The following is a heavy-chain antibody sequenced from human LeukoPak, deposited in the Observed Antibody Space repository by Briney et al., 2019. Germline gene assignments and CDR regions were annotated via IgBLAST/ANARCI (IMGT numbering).Heavy chain of an antibody. CDR3: ARKRWLQFDLLIDY. J-gene: IGHJ4*02. V-gene: IGHV1-2*02. Sequence: ASVKVSCKASGYTFTGYYMHWVRQAPGQGLEWMGWINPNSGGTNYAQKFQGRVTMTSDTSISTAYMELSRLRSDDTAVYYCARKRWLQFDLLIDYWGQGTLVTVSS. CDR2: INPNSGGT. D-gene: IGHD5-12*01. CDR1: GYTFTGYY.